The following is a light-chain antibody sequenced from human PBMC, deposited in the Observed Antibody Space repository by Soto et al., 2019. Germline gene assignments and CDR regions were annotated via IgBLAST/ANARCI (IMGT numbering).Light chain of an antibody. CDR3: QKYNSAPYT. Sequence: DIQMTQSPSSLSASVGDRVTITCRASQGISNYLSWYQQKPGKVPKLLIYAASTLQSGVPSRFSGSGSGTDFTLTISSVQHEDVATYYCQKYNSAPYTFGQGTKLEIK. V-gene: IGKV1-27*01. J-gene: IGKJ2*01. CDR1: QGISNY. CDR2: AAS.